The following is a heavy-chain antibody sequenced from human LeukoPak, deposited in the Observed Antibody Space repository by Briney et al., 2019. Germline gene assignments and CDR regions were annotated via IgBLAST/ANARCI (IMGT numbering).Heavy chain of an antibody. D-gene: IGHD3-22*01. CDR2: IRSKAYGGTT. V-gene: IGHV3-49*04. CDR3: TRVSELTKYYCDSSGYYQNFDY. Sequence: GGSLRLSCTASGFTFGDYAMSWVRQAPGKGLEWVGFIRSKAYGGTTEYAASVKGRFTISRDDSKSIAYLQMNSLKTEDTAVYYCTRVSELTKYYCDSSGYYQNFDYWGQGTLVTVSS. J-gene: IGHJ4*02. CDR1: GFTFGDYA.